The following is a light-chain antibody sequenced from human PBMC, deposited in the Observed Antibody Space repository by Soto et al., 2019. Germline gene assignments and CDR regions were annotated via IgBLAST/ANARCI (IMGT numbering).Light chain of an antibody. CDR1: QSISSW. CDR2: KAS. Sequence: DIQMTQSPSTLSASVGDRVTITCRASQSISSWLAWYQQKPGKAPKSLIYKASSLESGVPSRLSGSGSGTEFTLTISSLQPDDFATYYCQQYLSYPITFGQGTRLEIK. J-gene: IGKJ5*01. V-gene: IGKV1-5*03. CDR3: QQYLSYPIT.